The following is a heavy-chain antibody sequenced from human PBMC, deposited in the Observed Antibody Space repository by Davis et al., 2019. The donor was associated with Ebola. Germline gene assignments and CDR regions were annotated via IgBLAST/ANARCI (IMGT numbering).Heavy chain of an antibody. CDR3: ARSNV. Sequence: GESLNISCAASGFTFSSYSMNWVRQAPGKGLEWVSSISSSRSYIYYADSVKGRFTISRDNAKNSLYLQMNSLRADDTAVYYCARSNVWGQGTTVTVSS. CDR1: GFTFSSYS. J-gene: IGHJ6*02. V-gene: IGHV3-21*04. CDR2: ISSSRSYI.